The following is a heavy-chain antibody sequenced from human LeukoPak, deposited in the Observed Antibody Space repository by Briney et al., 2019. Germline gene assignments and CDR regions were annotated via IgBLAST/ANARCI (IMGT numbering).Heavy chain of an antibody. CDR2: VYYSGST. CDR1: GGSISNYY. J-gene: IGHJ4*02. V-gene: IGHV4-59*01. Sequence: PSETLSLTCTVSGGSISNYYWSWIRQPPGKGLEWIGYVYYSGSTNYNPSLKSRVTISVDTSKNQFSLKLSSVTAADTAVYYCARVKKGLGTSFDYWGQGTLVTVSS. D-gene: IGHD2-2*01. CDR3: ARVKKGLGTSFDY.